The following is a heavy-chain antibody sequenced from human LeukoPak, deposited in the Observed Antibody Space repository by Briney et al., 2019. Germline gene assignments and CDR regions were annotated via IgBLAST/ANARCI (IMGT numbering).Heavy chain of an antibody. CDR2: INPNSGGT. Sequence: ASVKVSCKASGYTFTGYYMHWVRQAPGQGLEWVGWINPNSGGTNYAQKFQGRVTMTRDTSISTAYMELSRLRSDDTAVYYCARVAAAGGAFDIWGQGTMVTVSS. J-gene: IGHJ3*02. CDR1: GYTFTGYY. D-gene: IGHD6-13*01. CDR3: ARVAAAGGAFDI. V-gene: IGHV1-2*02.